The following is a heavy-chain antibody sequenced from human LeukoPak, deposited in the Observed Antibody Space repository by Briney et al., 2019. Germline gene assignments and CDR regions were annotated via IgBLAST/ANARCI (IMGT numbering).Heavy chain of an antibody. J-gene: IGHJ4*02. Sequence: SETLSLTCTVSGGSISSGSYYWSWIRQPAGKRLEWIGRIYSSGSTNYNPSLKSRVTISVDTSKNQVFLQLRSLTAADTAMYYCARSPRGVGVTALDYWGQGTLVTVSS. CDR3: ARSPRGVGVTALDY. V-gene: IGHV4-61*02. CDR2: IYSSGST. D-gene: IGHD1-26*01. CDR1: GGSISSGSYY.